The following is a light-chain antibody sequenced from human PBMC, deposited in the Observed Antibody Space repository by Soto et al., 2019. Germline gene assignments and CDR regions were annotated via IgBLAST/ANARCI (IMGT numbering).Light chain of an antibody. V-gene: IGKV1-8*01. J-gene: IGKJ1*01. Sequence: AIRMTQSPSSLSASTGDRVTITCRASQGISSYLAWYQQKPGKAPKLLIYAASTLQSGVPSRFSGSGSGTDFTLTISRLEPEDFAVYYCHQYGSSSWTFGQGTKVEIK. CDR1: QGISSY. CDR2: AAS. CDR3: HQYGSSSWT.